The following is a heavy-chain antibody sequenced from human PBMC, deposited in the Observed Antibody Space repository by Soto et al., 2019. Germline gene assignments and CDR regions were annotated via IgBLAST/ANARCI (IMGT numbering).Heavy chain of an antibody. CDR2: ISTSGGIK. D-gene: IGHD2-2*01. Sequence: GGSLRLSCAASGFTFSDHYMSWIRQAPGKGLEWLSYISTSGGIKYYADSVKGRFTISRDNAKNSLYLQMNSLRAADTAVYYCARDRCSSTRCKSPSDYGMDVWGQGTTVTVSS. J-gene: IGHJ6*02. V-gene: IGHV3-11*01. CDR3: ARDRCSSTRCKSPSDYGMDV. CDR1: GFTFSDHY.